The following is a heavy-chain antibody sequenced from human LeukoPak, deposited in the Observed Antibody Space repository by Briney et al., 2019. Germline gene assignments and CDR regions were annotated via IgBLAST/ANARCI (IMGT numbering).Heavy chain of an antibody. V-gene: IGHV4-31*03. J-gene: IGHJ6*03. D-gene: IGHD5-18*01. CDR2: IYYTGST. Sequence: SQTLSLTCTVSGGSISTGGYFWSWIRQHPGKGLEWLGYIYYTGSTSYNPSLKSRLTISVDTSKNQFSLRLSSVTAADTAVYYCARERYSLYYMDVWGKGTTVTVSS. CDR1: GGSISTGGYF. CDR3: ARERYSLYYMDV.